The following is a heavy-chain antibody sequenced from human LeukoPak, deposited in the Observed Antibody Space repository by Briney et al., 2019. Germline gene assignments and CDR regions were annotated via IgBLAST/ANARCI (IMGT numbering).Heavy chain of an antibody. V-gene: IGHV3-30-3*01. CDR2: ISYDGSNK. Sequence: GGSLRLSCAASGFTFSSYAMHWVRQAPGKGLEWVAVISYDGSNKYYADSVKGRFTISRDNSKNTLYLQMNSLRAEDTAVYYCARHQGATTVTSDAFDIWGQGTMVTVSS. J-gene: IGHJ3*02. CDR3: ARHQGATTVTSDAFDI. CDR1: GFTFSSYA. D-gene: IGHD4-17*01.